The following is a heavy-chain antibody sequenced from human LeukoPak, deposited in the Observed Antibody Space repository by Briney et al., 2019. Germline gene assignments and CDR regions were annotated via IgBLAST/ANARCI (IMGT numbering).Heavy chain of an antibody. CDR2: IHYSGST. CDR1: GGFISSYY. CDR3: ARSARVVAANGDYFYYYLDV. Sequence: SETLSLTCTVSGGFISSYYWSWIRQPPGKGLEWIGYIHYSGSTNYNPSLKSRVTISVDTSKNQFSLKLSSVTAADTAVYYCARSARVVAANGDYFYYYLDVWGKGTTVTVSS. V-gene: IGHV4-59*01. D-gene: IGHD2-15*01. J-gene: IGHJ6*03.